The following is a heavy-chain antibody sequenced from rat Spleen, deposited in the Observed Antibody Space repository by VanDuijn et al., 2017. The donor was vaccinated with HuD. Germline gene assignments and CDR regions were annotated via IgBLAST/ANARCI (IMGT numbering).Heavy chain of an antibody. D-gene: IGHD3-1*01. CDR2: IWGDGST. CDR1: GFSLTNYG. J-gene: IGHJ2*01. CDR3: ARRVLPYYFDY. Sequence: QVQLKESGPGLVQPSQTLSLTCTVSGFSLTNYGVNWVRQPPGTGLAWMGGIWGDGSTNYNSALKSRLSISRDTSKSQVFLKMSSLKTEDTATYYCARRVLPYYFDYWGQGVMVTVSS. V-gene: IGHV2-13*01.